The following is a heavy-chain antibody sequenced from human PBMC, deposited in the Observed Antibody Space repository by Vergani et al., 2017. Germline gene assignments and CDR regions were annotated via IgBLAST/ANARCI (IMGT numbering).Heavy chain of an antibody. CDR2: VDPEDGET. D-gene: IGHD3-9*01. CDR1: GYTFTDHY. V-gene: IGHV1-69-2*01. Sequence: EVQLVQSGAEVKKPGATMKISCKVSGYTFTDHYMHWVKQAPGKGLEWMGLVDPEDGETIYAEKFKGRVTIAADTSTDTAHLELSSLRSEDTAIYYCARGDYVILTGYRYWGQGTLVTVSA. CDR3: ARGDYVILTGYRY. J-gene: IGHJ4*02.